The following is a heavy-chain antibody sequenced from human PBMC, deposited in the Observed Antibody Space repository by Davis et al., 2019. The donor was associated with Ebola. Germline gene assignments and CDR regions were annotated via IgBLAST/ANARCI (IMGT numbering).Heavy chain of an antibody. CDR1: GFTFSSYG. V-gene: IGHV3-30*03. J-gene: IGHJ5*02. CDR2: ISYDGSNK. Sequence: GESLKISCAASGFTFSSYGMHWVRQAPGKGLEWVAVISYDGSNKYYADSVKGRFTISRDNSKNTLYLQMNSLKTEDTAVYYCARGGNWFDPWGQGTLVTVSS. CDR3: ARGGNWFDP.